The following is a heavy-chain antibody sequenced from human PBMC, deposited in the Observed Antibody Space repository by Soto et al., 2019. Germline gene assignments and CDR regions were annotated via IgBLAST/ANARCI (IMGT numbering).Heavy chain of an antibody. J-gene: IGHJ5*02. V-gene: IGHV4-59*01. CDR3: GSVRPSGYVLS. CDR1: GSSLSSYY. D-gene: IGHD6-25*01. Sequence: QVQLQESGPGLVKPSETLSLTCTVSGSSLSSYYWTWIRQSPGKGLEWIGYVYFSGNTNYNPSLKSRVTISIDTSKNQFSLRLASVTAADTAFYYCGSVRPSGYVLSWGQGTLVTVSS. CDR2: VYFSGNT.